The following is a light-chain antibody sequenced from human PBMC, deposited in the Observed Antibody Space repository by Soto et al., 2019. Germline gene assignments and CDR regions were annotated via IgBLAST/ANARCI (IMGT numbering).Light chain of an antibody. J-gene: IGKJ4*01. CDR1: QSVSSSY. V-gene: IGKV3-20*01. CDR3: QQYDESPLT. Sequence: DIVLTQSPGTLSLSPGERATLSCRASQSVSSSYFAWYQQKPGQAPRLLIYGASNRATGIPDRFSGGGTATDFTLTISRLEPEDLAVYYCQQYDESPLTFGGGTKVEIK. CDR2: GAS.